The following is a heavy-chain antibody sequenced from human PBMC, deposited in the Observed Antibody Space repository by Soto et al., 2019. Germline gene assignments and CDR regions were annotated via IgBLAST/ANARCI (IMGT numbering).Heavy chain of an antibody. CDR1: GFTFSSYG. Sequence: QVQLVESGGGVVQPGRSLRLSCAASGFTFSSYGMHWVRQAPGKGLEWVAVIWYDGSNKYYGDSVKGRFTISRDNSKNTLYRHMNSLRAEDTAVYYCAITESSGYCFDNWGQGTLVTVSS. V-gene: IGHV3-33*01. CDR2: IWYDGSNK. CDR3: AITESSGYCFDN. D-gene: IGHD3-22*01. J-gene: IGHJ4*02.